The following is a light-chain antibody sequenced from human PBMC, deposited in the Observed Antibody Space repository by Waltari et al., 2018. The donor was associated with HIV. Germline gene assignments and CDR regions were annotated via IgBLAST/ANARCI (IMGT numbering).Light chain of an antibody. J-gene: IGKJ1*01. V-gene: IGKV3D-15*01. Sequence: EVVLPPAPSTLSVSLGEGASLSCRASQNITNKLGWYQQKAGQAPRLLIYDASRRATAIPDRFSGSGSGTEFNLTISRLVFEDVAVYVCQQYKYWPETFGQGTKVEIK. CDR3: QQYKYWPET. CDR1: QNITNK. CDR2: DAS.